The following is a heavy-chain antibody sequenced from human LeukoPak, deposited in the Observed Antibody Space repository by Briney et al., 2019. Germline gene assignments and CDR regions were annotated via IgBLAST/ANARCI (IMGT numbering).Heavy chain of an antibody. Sequence: PSETLSLTCTVSGGSISSGSYYWSWIRQPAGKGLEWIGRIYTSGSTNYNPSPKSRVTISVDTSKNQFSLKLSSVTAADTAVYYCAREGHYYDSSGYPNYYYYYMDVWGKGTTVTVSS. V-gene: IGHV4-61*02. CDR2: IYTSGST. J-gene: IGHJ6*03. D-gene: IGHD3-22*01. CDR3: AREGHYYDSSGYPNYYYYYMDV. CDR1: GGSISSGSYY.